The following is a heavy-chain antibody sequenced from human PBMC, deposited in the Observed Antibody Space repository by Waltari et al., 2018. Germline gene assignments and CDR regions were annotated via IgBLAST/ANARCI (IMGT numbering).Heavy chain of an antibody. J-gene: IGHJ5*02. D-gene: IGHD6-6*01. CDR1: GYTFTSYD. Sequence: QVQLVQSGAEVKKPGASVKVSCKASGYTFTSYDIKWVGQATGQGLEWMGWMNPNSGNTGYAQKFQGRVTITRNTSISTAYMELSSLRSEDTAVYYCARGRIAARRRWFDPWGQGTLVTVSS. CDR2: MNPNSGNT. V-gene: IGHV1-8*03. CDR3: ARGRIAARRRWFDP.